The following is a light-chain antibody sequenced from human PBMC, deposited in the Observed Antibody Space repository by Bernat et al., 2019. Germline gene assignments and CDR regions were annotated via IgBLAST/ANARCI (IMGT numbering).Light chain of an antibody. J-gene: IGKJ4*01. V-gene: IGKV1-9*01. Sequence: DIQLTQSPSFLSASVGDRVTITCRASQGISSYLACYQQKPGKAPKLLIYAASPLQSGVPSRFSGSGSGTEFTLPISSLQPEDFATYYCQQLNSYPLTFGGGTKVEIK. CDR2: AAS. CDR1: QGISSY. CDR3: QQLNSYPLT.